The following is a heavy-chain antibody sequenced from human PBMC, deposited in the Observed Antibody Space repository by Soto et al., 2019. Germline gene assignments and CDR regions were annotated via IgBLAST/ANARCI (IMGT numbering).Heavy chain of an antibody. CDR2: IYNSGST. CDR3: ARGYRTSWYWFDL. V-gene: IGHV4-61*01. D-gene: IGHD6-13*01. Sequence: QAQLQESGPGPVKPSETLSLTCTVSGGSVSGGTHYWSWIRQPPGKGLEWIGYIYNSGSTNYNPSLKCRVTISVDTSKNHFSLKLSSVTAADTAVYYCARGYRTSWYWFDLWGRGTLVTVSS. CDR1: GGSVSGGTHY. J-gene: IGHJ2*01.